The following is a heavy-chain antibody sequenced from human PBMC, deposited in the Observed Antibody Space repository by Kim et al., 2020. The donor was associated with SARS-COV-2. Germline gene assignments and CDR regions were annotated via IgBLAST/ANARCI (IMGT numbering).Heavy chain of an antibody. J-gene: IGHJ1*01. CDR2: INHSGST. Sequence: SETLSLTCAVYGGSFSGYYWSWIRQPPGKGLEWIGEINHSGSTNYNPSLKSRVTISVDTSKNQFSLKLSSVTAADTAVYYCARNPYGDYAEYFQHWGQGTLVTVSS. CDR1: GGSFSGYY. V-gene: IGHV4-34*01. CDR3: ARNPYGDYAEYFQH. D-gene: IGHD4-17*01.